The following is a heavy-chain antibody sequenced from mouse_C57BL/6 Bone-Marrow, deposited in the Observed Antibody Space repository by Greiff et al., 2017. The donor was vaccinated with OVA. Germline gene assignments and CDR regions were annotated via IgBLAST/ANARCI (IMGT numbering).Heavy chain of an antibody. D-gene: IGHD2-2*01. CDR2: ISSGSSTI. CDR1: GFTFSDYG. Sequence: EVMLVESGGGLVKPGGSLKLSCAASGFTFSDYGMHWVRQAPEKGLEWVAYISSGSSTIYYADTVKGRFTISRDNAKNTLFLQMTSLRSEDTAMYYWARPGRGYDLAWFAYWGQGTLVTVSA. J-gene: IGHJ3*01. CDR3: ARPGRGYDLAWFAY. V-gene: IGHV5-17*01.